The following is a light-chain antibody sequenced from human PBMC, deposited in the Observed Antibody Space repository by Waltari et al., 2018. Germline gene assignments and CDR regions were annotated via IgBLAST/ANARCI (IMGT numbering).Light chain of an antibody. V-gene: IGKV3-15*01. CDR3: QQYNRWPPIT. Sequence: EIVMTQSPATLSVFPGETATLSGRSSQSVSSNVAWYQKKPGQAPRLLIYDASTRATSIPAKFRGSGSGTEFTLTISSLQSEDFAVYYCQQYNRWPPITFGHGTRLEIK. J-gene: IGKJ5*01. CDR1: QSVSSN. CDR2: DAS.